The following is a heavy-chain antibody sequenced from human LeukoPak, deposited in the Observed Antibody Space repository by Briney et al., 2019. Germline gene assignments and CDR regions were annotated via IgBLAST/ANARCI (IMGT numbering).Heavy chain of an antibody. CDR3: AKASTGDPYYFDY. D-gene: IGHD4-17*01. CDR1: GFTFSSYG. CDR2: ISYDGSNK. V-gene: IGHV3-30*18. J-gene: IGHJ4*02. Sequence: PGRSLRLSCAASGFTFSSYGMHWVRQAPGKGLEWVAVISYDGSNKYYADSVKGRFTISRDNSKNTLHLHMNSLRAEDTALYYCAKASTGDPYYFDYWGQGTLVTVSS.